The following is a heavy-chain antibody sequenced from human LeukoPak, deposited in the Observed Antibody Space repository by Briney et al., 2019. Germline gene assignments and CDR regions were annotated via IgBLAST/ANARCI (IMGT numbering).Heavy chain of an antibody. Sequence: SETLSLTCSVSGDSPTAYYWSWIRKHPRKGLEWIGYIHNTGSTYNPTLKTRVTISKDTSANQFSLTLTSVTAADTAVYYCVGDRYLGTWRAFDVWGQGTMVTVSS. J-gene: IGHJ3*01. CDR3: VGDRYLGTWRAFDV. CDR2: IHNTGST. CDR1: GDSPTAYY. V-gene: IGHV4-31*03. D-gene: IGHD2-15*01.